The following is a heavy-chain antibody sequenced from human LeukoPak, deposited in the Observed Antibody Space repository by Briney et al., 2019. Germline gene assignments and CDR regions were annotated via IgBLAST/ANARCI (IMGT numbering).Heavy chain of an antibody. Sequence: ASVKVSCKASGYTFTSYGISWVRQAPGQGLEWMGWISAYNGNTNYAQKLQGRVTMTTDTSTSTAYMELRSLRSDDTAVYYCARFKVRVRDSSGWFDYWGQGTLVTVSS. CDR1: GYTFTSYG. CDR2: ISAYNGNT. CDR3: ARFKVRVRDSSGWFDY. D-gene: IGHD6-19*01. V-gene: IGHV1-18*01. J-gene: IGHJ4*02.